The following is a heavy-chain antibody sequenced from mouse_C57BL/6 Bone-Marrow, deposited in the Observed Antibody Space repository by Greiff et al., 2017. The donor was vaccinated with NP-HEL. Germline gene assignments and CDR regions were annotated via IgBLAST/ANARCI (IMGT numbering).Heavy chain of an antibody. CDR2: ISSGGSYT. J-gene: IGHJ2*01. Sequence: EVKVVESGGDLVKPGGSLKLSCAASGFTFSSYGMSWVRQTPDKRLEWVATISSGGSYTYYPDSVKGRFTISRDNAKNTLYLQMSSLKSEDTAMYYCAREDWDFDYWGQGTTLTVSS. V-gene: IGHV5-6*01. CDR3: AREDWDFDY. CDR1: GFTFSSYG. D-gene: IGHD4-1*01.